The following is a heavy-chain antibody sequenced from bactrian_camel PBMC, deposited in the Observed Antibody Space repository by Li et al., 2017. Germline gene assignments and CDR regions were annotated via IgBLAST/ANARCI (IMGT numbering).Heavy chain of an antibody. CDR3: AAESATHNGGIAY. CDR2: IESKDGST. D-gene: IGHD7*01. V-gene: IGHV3S40*01. J-gene: IGHJ4*01. Sequence: VQLVESGGGLVQPGGSLRLSCTASVFTFSYLDMSWVRQAPGKGLEWVSIIESKDGSTHYADSVIGRFTISRDNGKKSVYLQMNNLKPEDTAAYYCAAESATHNGGIAYWGQGTQVTVS. CDR1: VFTFSYLD.